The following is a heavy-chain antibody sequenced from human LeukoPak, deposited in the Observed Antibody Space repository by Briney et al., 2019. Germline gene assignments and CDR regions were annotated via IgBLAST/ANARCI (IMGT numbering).Heavy chain of an antibody. CDR3: AKDVAFDY. Sequence: GGSLRLSCAASGFTFSTSAMTWVRQAPGKGLEWVSGISGTGVTDYADSVKGRFTISRDNSKNTLYLQINNLRAEDTAVYYCAKDVAFDYWGQGTLVTVSS. V-gene: IGHV3-23*01. D-gene: IGHD5-12*01. CDR1: GFTFSTSA. CDR2: ISGTGVT. J-gene: IGHJ4*02.